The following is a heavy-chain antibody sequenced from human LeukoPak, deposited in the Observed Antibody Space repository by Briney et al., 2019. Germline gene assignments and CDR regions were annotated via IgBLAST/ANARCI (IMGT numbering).Heavy chain of an antibody. CDR3: ARTAYYYDSSGSFDY. Sequence: GGSLRLSCAASGFTFSNYAMSWVRQAPGKGLEWVAVISYDGSNKYYADSVKGRFTISRDNSKNTLYLQMNSLRAEDTAVYYCARTAYYYDSSGSFDYWGQGTLVTVSS. V-gene: IGHV3-30*04. J-gene: IGHJ4*02. CDR1: GFTFSNYA. D-gene: IGHD3-22*01. CDR2: ISYDGSNK.